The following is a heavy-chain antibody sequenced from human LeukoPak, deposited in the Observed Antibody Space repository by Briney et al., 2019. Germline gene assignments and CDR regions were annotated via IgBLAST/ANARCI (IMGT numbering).Heavy chain of an antibody. J-gene: IGHJ4*02. V-gene: IGHV4-4*07. CDR3: ARVEQAAAGRWDYFDC. CDR1: GGSISSYY. D-gene: IGHD6-13*01. Sequence: SETLSLACTVSGGSISSYYWSWIRQPAGKGLEWIGRIYTSGSTNYNPSLKSRVTMSVDTSKNQFSLKLSSVTAADTAVYYCARVEQAAAGRWDYFDCWGQGTLVTVSS. CDR2: IYTSGST.